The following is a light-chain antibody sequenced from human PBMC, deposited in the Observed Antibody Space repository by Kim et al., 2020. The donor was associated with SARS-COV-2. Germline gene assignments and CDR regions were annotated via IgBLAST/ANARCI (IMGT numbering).Light chain of an antibody. CDR2: DVT. CDR3: MSYTSSATWV. J-gene: IGLJ3*02. Sequence: GHSISSSGTGTSSDVGGSDFVSWYHQHPGRAPKLVIYDVTTRPSGVSNRFSGSKSANSASLTTSRLQAEDEAVYYCMSYTSSATWVFGGGTQLTVL. CDR1: SSDVGGSDF. V-gene: IGLV2-14*03.